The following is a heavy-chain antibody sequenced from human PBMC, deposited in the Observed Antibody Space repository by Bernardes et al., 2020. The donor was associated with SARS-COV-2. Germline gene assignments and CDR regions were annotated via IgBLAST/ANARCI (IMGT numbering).Heavy chain of an antibody. D-gene: IGHD5-12*01. CDR2: ISSSSSTI. V-gene: IGHV3-48*01. CDR1: GFTFNSYS. CDR3: ARVGYSGYDTFDY. J-gene: IGHJ4*02. Sequence: GGSLRLSCAASGFTFNSYSMNWVRQAPGKGLEWVSYISSSSSTIYYADSVKGRFTISRDNAKNSLYLQMNSLRAEDTAVYYCARVGYSGYDTFDYWGQGTLVTVSS.